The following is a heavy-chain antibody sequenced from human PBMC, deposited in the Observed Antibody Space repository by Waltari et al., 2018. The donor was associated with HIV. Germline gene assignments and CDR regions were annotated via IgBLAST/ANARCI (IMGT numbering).Heavy chain of an antibody. CDR1: GGSISSGSYY. J-gene: IGHJ4*02. V-gene: IGHV4-61*02. D-gene: IGHD6-19*01. Sequence: QVQLQESGPGLVKPSQTLSLPCTVSGGSISSGSYYWRWIRQPAGKGLEWIGRIYTSGSTNYNPSLKSRVTISVDTSKNQFSLKLSSVTAADTAVYYCARGIAVAVDYWGQGTLVTVSS. CDR2: IYTSGST. CDR3: ARGIAVAVDY.